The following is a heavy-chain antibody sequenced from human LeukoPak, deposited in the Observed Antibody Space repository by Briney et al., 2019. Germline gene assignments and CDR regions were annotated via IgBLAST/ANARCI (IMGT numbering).Heavy chain of an antibody. CDR1: GGTFSSYA. CDR2: IIPIFGTA. CDR3: ARDWRPPYDYVWGSYRPRDWFDP. D-gene: IGHD3-16*02. J-gene: IGHJ5*02. V-gene: IGHV1-69*13. Sequence: SVKVSCKASGGTFSSYAISWVRQAPGQGLEWMGGIIPIFGTANYAQKFQGRVTITADESTSTAYMELSSLRSEDTAVYYCARDWRPPYDYVWGSYRPRDWFDPWGQGTLVTVSS.